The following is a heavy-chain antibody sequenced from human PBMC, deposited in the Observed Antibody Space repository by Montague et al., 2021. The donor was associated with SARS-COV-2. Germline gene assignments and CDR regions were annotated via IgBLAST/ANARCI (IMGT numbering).Heavy chain of an antibody. Sequence: SETLSLTCTVSGGSINTHYWSWIRQPPGKGLEWILFMDNSGSTNYNPSLKSRVTISVDTSKNQFSLKLSSVTAADTAVYYCARVSTKRTRYGSGSYRGFDAFDIWGQGTMVTVSS. CDR3: ARVSTKRTRYGSGSYRGFDAFDI. CDR2: MDNSGST. J-gene: IGHJ3*02. D-gene: IGHD3-10*01. CDR1: GGSINTHY. V-gene: IGHV4-4*09.